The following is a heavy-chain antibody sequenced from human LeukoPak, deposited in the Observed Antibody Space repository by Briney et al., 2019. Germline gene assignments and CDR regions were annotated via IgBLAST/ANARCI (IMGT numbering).Heavy chain of an antibody. CDR3: ARLDDYGDYVDY. D-gene: IGHD4-17*01. V-gene: IGHV4-39*01. Sequence: PSETLSLTCTVSGGSISSSSYYWGWIWQPPGKGLEWIGSIYYSGSTYYNPSLKSRVTISVDTSKNQFSLKLSSVTAADTAVYYCARLDDYGDYVDYWGQGTLVTVSS. CDR2: IYYSGST. CDR1: GGSISSSSYY. J-gene: IGHJ4*02.